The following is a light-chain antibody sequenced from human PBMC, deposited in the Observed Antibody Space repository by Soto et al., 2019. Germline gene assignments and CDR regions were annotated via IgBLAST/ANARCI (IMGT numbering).Light chain of an antibody. CDR2: YDD. CDR3: ASWDDSLRALV. V-gene: IGLV1-36*01. J-gene: IGLJ2*01. CDR1: SSNIGTYA. Sequence: QSVLTQPPSVSEAPRQRVTISCSGSSSNIGTYAVNWYQQLPGKAPKLIIYYDDLVPSGGSDRFSGSRSGTSASLAISGLQSEDEADYYCASWDDSLRALVFGGGTKLTVL.